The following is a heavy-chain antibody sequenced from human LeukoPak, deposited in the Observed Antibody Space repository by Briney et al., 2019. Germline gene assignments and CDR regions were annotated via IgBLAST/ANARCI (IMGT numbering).Heavy chain of an antibody. CDR1: GGSFSSYC. Sequence: PSETLSLTCAVYGGSFSSYCWSWIRQPPGKGLEWIGEINHSGSTNYNPSLKSRVTISVDTSKNQFSLKLSSVTAADTAVYYCARGPDGSGNADYWGQRTLVTVSS. V-gene: IGHV4-34*01. CDR2: INHSGST. J-gene: IGHJ4*02. D-gene: IGHD3-10*01. CDR3: ARGPDGSGNADY.